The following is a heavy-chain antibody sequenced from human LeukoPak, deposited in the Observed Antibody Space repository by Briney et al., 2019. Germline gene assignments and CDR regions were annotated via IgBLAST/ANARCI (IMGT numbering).Heavy chain of an antibody. J-gene: IGHJ5*02. CDR1: GFTFSSYT. D-gene: IGHD6-25*01. CDR2: ISFDGSNK. Sequence: GGSLRLSCAASGFTFSSYTMHWVRQAPGKGLEWVAVISFDGSNKYFADSVKGRFTISRDNSKNTLYLQMNSLRAEDTAVYYCARSGSETQNWFDPGGQGTLVTVS. CDR3: ARSGSETQNWFDP. V-gene: IGHV3-30*04.